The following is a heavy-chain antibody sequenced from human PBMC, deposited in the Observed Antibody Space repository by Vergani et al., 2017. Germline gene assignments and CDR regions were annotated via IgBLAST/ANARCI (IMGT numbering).Heavy chain of an antibody. J-gene: IGHJ3*01. CDR2: VYWNDDE. CDR3: VHRLGYFDWDGAFDV. V-gene: IGHV2-5*01. CDR1: GFPLTTGGEG. Sequence: QITLRESGPTLVKPTQTLTLTCTFSGFPLTTGGEGVGWIRQPPGRALEWLAFVYWNDDERYSPSLKSRVTITKDTSKNEVILTMTTMDPVDRATYYWVHRLGYFDWDGAFDVWGPGTMVTVSS. D-gene: IGHD3-9*01.